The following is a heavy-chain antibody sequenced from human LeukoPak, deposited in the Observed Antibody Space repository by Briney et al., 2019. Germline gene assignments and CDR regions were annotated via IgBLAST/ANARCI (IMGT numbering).Heavy chain of an antibody. Sequence: PSETLSLTCTVSGGSINSYSWTWIRQPAGEGLEWIGRIYASGNTKSNPSLKSRVTMSVDASKNQFSLKLSSVTAADTAVYYCARAYCTTGICYIEDYYMDVWGKGTTVTVSS. CDR3: ARAYCTTGICYIEDYYMDV. CDR1: GGSINSYS. V-gene: IGHV4-4*07. J-gene: IGHJ6*03. CDR2: IYASGNT. D-gene: IGHD2-8*01.